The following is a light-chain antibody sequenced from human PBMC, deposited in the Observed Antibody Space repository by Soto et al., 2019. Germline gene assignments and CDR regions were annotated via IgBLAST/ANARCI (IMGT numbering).Light chain of an antibody. CDR2: GAS. CDR1: QGISRW. Sequence: DIQMTQSPSSVSASVGDRVTITCRASQGISRWLAWYQQKPGKAPKLLIYGASNLQSGGPSRFSGGASGTDFTLTITTLQPEDFATYYCQQANSFLSFGGGTKVEIK. V-gene: IGKV1-12*02. J-gene: IGKJ4*01. CDR3: QQANSFLS.